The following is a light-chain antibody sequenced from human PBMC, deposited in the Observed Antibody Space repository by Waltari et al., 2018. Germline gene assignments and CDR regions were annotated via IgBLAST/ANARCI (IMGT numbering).Light chain of an antibody. Sequence: QSALTQPASVSGSPGQSITISCYGTSSDVGFYNYVSWYQQHPGKAPKLMIEEVSQRPAGVASRFSGSKSGNTAYLTISGLQAEDEADYYCNSYTGSSSWVFGGGTKVTV. CDR3: NSYTGSSSWV. V-gene: IGLV2-14*01. J-gene: IGLJ3*02. CDR2: EVS. CDR1: SSDVGFYNY.